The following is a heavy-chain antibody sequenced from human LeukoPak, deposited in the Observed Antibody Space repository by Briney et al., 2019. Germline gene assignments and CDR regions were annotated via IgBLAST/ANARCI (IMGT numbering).Heavy chain of an antibody. CDR2: IHPGDSNT. J-gene: IGHJ4*02. Sequence: GESLKISCKGSGYSSSTYWIGWVRQMPGKGLEWMGIIHPGDSNTRYSPSFQGQVTISVDKSITTAYLQWSSLKASDTAVYYCATGRYCSGTTCYSSLDFWGQGTLVTVSS. V-gene: IGHV5-51*01. CDR1: GYSSSTYW. CDR3: ATGRYCSGTTCYSSLDF. D-gene: IGHD2-15*01.